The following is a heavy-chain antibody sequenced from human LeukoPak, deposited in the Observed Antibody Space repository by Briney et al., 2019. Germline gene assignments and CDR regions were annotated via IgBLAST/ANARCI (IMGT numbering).Heavy chain of an antibody. V-gene: IGHV4-31*03. CDR1: GGSISSGGYY. D-gene: IGHD5-18*01. J-gene: IGHJ4*02. Sequence: SETLSLTCTVSGGSISSGGYYWSWIRQHPGQGLEWIGYISYSGSTYYNPSLKSRVTILVDTSKNQFSLKLSSVTAADTAVYYCARESRGEYSYGLYDYWAREPWSPSPQ. CDR2: ISYSGST. CDR3: ARESRGEYSYGLYDY.